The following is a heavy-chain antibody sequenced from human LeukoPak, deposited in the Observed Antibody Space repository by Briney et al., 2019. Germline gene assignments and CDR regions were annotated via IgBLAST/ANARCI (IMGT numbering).Heavy chain of an antibody. CDR2: INSNSGRT. V-gene: IGHV1-8*01. J-gene: IGHJ4*02. D-gene: IGHD6-13*01. CDR3: ARGRSGFAAAGTYYY. CDR1: GYTLTTSG. Sequence: ASVKVSCKSSGYTLTTSGTNGVRQAAGQGLEWMGWINSNSGRTGYAQKFQGRVTMTANTSISTAYMELSSLRFDDTAVYYCARGRSGFAAAGTYYYRGQGTLITVSS.